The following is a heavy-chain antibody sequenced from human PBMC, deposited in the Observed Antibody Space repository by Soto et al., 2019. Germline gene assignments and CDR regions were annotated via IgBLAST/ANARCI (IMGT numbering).Heavy chain of an antibody. D-gene: IGHD5-12*01. CDR3: TLPTNYYYYGMDV. CDR2: IYYSGST. V-gene: IGHV4-39*07. J-gene: IGHJ6*02. Sequence: SETLSLTCTVSGGSISSSSYYWGWIRQPPGKGLEWIGSIYYSGSTYYNPSLKSRVTISVDTSKNQFSLKLSSVTAADTAVYYCTLPTNYYYYGMDVWGQGTTGTVSS. CDR1: GGSISSSSYY.